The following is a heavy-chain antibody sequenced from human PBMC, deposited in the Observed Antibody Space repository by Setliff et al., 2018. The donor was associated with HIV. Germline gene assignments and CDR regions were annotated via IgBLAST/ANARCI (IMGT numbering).Heavy chain of an antibody. V-gene: IGHV5-51*01. CDR3: ARAGSGSYYNAPHY. CDR1: GYSFTSNW. Sequence: RGESLKISCKGSGYSFTSNWIGWVRQMPGKGLEWMGIIYPGDSDARYSPSLQGQVTISADKSISTAYLQWSSLKASDTAMYYCARAGSGSYYNAPHYWGQGTLVTVSS. CDR2: IYPGDSDA. D-gene: IGHD3-10*01. J-gene: IGHJ4*02.